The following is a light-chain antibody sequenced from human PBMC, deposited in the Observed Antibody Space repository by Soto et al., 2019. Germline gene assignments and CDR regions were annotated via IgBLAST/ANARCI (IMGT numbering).Light chain of an antibody. CDR2: DAS. CDR1: QRVSSY. CDR3: QQRRKWPT. J-gene: IGKJ1*01. V-gene: IGKV3-11*01. Sequence: EIVLTQSPATLSLSPGERATLSCRASQRVSSYLAWYQQKPGQAPRLLIYDASNRATGIPARFSGSGSGTDITLTISSLEPEYFAVYYCQQRRKWPTFGQGTKVEIK.